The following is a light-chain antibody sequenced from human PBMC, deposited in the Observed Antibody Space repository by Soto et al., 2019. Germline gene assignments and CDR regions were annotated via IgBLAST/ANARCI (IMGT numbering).Light chain of an antibody. CDR1: QSLLHSNGNTF. CDR2: LGS. J-gene: IGKJ2*01. Sequence: EIVMTQSPPSLTVTPGEPASISCRSSQSLLHSNGNTFLDWYLQKPGQSPQLLIYLGSNRASGVPARVRGREAGTDFTLKISRVEGEDVGVYYCLQALQTPYTVGQGTKLEI. V-gene: IGKV2-28*01. CDR3: LQALQTPYT.